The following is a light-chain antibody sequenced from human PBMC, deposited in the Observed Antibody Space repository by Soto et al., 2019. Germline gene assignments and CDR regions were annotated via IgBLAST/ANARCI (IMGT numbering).Light chain of an antibody. Sequence: EIVLTQSPGTLTLSPGERATLSCRASQSVNSRYLAWYQQKPGQAPRLLFNGASSRATGIPDRFSGSGSGTDFTLTISSLQSEDFAVYYCQQYNNWPRTFGQGTKVDTK. CDR2: GAS. CDR1: QSVNSRY. V-gene: IGKV3-20*01. J-gene: IGKJ1*01. CDR3: QQYNNWPRT.